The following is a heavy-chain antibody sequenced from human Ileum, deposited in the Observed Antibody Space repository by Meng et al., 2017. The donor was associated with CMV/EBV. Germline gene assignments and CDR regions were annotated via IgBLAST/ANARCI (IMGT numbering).Heavy chain of an antibody. CDR2: ISNSGGSA. J-gene: IGHJ4*02. D-gene: IGHD2-8*02. CDR3: ARDRLEGYFSGPGY. V-gene: IGHV3-21*01. CDR1: EFIFSDYN. Sequence: GESLKISCAASEFIFSDYNMNWVRQAPGKGLEWVSTISNSGGSANYADSVKGRFTISRDNAKNSLSLQMNSLRDEDTAVYYCARDRLEGYFSGPGYWGQGTLVTVSS.